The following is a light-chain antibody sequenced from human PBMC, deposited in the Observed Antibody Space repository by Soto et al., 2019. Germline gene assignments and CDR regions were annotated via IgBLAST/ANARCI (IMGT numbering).Light chain of an antibody. CDR1: QDISNY. CDR3: QHSGT. CDR2: DAS. J-gene: IGKJ3*01. Sequence: DIPMTQSPSSLSASVGDRVTITCQASQDISNYLNWYQQKPGKAPKLLIYDASNLETGVPSRFSGSGSGTDFTFTISSLQPEDIATYYCQHSGTFGPGTKVDIK. V-gene: IGKV1-33*01.